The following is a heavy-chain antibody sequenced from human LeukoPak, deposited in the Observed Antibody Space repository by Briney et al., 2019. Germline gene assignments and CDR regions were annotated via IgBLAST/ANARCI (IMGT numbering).Heavy chain of an antibody. V-gene: IGHV3-23*01. D-gene: IGHD2-21*02. Sequence: QPGGSLRLSCAASGFTFSSYAMSWVRQAPGEGLEWVSAISGSGGSTYYADSVKGRFTISRDNSKNTLYLQMNSLRAEDTAVYYCAKVESVGEVVPVDYWGQGTLVTVSS. J-gene: IGHJ4*02. CDR2: ISGSGGST. CDR3: AKVESVGEVVPVDY. CDR1: GFTFSSYA.